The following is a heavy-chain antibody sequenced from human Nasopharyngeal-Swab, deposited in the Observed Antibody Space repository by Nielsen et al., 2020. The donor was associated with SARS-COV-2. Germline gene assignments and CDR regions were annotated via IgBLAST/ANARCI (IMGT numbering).Heavy chain of an antibody. CDR3: ARQEGGLLDY. J-gene: IGHJ4*02. D-gene: IGHD3-16*01. Sequence: SETLSLTCTVSGGSISSSSYYWGWIRQPPGKGLEWIGSIYHSGSTYYNPSLKSRVTISVDTSKNQFSLKLSSVTAADTAVYYCARQEGGLLDYWGQGTLVTVSS. CDR1: GGSISSSSYY. CDR2: IYHSGST. V-gene: IGHV4-39*01.